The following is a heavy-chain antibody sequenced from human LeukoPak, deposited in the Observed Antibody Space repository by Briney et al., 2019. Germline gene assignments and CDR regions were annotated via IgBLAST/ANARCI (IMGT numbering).Heavy chain of an antibody. Sequence: SGTLSLTCAVYGGSFSGYYWSWIRQPPGKGLEWIGEINHSESTNYNPSLKSRVTISVDTSKNQFSLKLSSVTAADTAVYYCARGRGYYYYYYMDVWGKGTTVTVSS. V-gene: IGHV4-34*01. CDR3: ARGRGYYYYYYMDV. CDR2: INHSEST. D-gene: IGHD3-10*01. CDR1: GGSFSGYY. J-gene: IGHJ6*03.